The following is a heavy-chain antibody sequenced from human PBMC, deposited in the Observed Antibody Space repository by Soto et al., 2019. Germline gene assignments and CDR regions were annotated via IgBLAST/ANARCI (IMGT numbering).Heavy chain of an antibody. V-gene: IGHV1-69*01. CDR3: AREQWSHLSSFDHYNGMDV. J-gene: IGHJ6*02. D-gene: IGHD2-8*01. CDR2: IMPTSGAA. Sequence: QVHLVQSGAELMKPGSSVKVSCKASAGTFTNSIISWVRQARGQGLEWVGGIMPTSGAAVYAQNFQGRITITAAESTNTVYMQLSSLRFEDTAVYYWAREQWSHLSSFDHYNGMDVWGQGTRSPSP. CDR1: AGTFTNSI.